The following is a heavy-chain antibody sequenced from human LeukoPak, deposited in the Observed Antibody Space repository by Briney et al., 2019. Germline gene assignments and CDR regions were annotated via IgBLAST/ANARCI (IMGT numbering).Heavy chain of an antibody. CDR2: IKQDGSEK. Sequence: GGSLRLSCAASGFTFSTTWMNWVRQAPGKGLEWVANIKQDGSEKYYVDSVKGRFTISRDNAKNSLYLQMNSLRVEDTAVYYRAKSPRAAAGRLFDYWGQGTLVTVSS. CDR1: GFTFSTTW. D-gene: IGHD6-13*01. V-gene: IGHV3-7*01. J-gene: IGHJ4*02. CDR3: AKSPRAAAGRLFDY.